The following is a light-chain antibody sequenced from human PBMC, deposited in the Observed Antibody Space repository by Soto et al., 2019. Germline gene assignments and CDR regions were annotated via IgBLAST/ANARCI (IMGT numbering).Light chain of an antibody. CDR1: QSFNTW. V-gene: IGKV1-33*01. J-gene: IGKJ1*01. CDR3: QHHHNLPH. Sequence: DVQMTQSPSSLSPSVGDRVTITCRASQSFNTWLAWYQQKPGKAPKLLIYDASNLEKGAPSRFSGSGSGTDFTFDISSLQPEDVATYYCQHHHNLPHFGQGTKVEIK. CDR2: DAS.